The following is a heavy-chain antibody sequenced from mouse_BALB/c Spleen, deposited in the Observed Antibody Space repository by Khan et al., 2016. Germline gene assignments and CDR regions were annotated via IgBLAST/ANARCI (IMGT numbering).Heavy chain of an antibody. J-gene: IGHJ2*01. CDR1: GFTFSSFG. Sequence: EVELVESGGGLVQPGGSRKLSCAASGFTFSSFGMNWVRQAPEKGLEWVAYINSGGKTIYYADTVKGRFTISRDNPKNTLFLQMTSLRSEDTAIYYCARSPFYGNFFDYWGQGTTLTVSS. CDR3: ARSPFYGNFFDY. D-gene: IGHD2-10*01. CDR2: INSGGKTI. V-gene: IGHV5-17*02.